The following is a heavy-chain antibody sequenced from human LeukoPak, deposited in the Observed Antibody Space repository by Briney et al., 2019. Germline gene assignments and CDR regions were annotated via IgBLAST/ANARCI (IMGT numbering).Heavy chain of an antibody. D-gene: IGHD5-24*01. CDR2: IYYSGST. Sequence: SETLSLTCTVSGGSISSSSYYWGWIRQPPGKGLEWIGSIYYSGSTYYNPSLKSRVTISVDTSKNQFSLKLSSVTAADTAVYYCARRIRWLPHDYWGQGTLVTVSS. CDR3: ARRIRWLPHDY. J-gene: IGHJ4*02. CDR1: GGSISSSSYY. V-gene: IGHV4-39*07.